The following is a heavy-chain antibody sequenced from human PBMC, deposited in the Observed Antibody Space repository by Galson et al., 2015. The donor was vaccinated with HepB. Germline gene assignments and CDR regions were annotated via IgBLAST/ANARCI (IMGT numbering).Heavy chain of an antibody. CDR2: IYSGGST. Sequence: SLRLSCAASGFTVSSNYMSWVRQAPGKGLEWVSVIYSGGSTYYADSVKGRFTISRDNSKNTLYLQMNSLRAEDTAVYYCASAAGKAPYFDYWGQGTLVTVSS. CDR1: GFTVSSNY. V-gene: IGHV3-66*01. J-gene: IGHJ4*02. D-gene: IGHD6-19*01. CDR3: ASAAGKAPYFDY.